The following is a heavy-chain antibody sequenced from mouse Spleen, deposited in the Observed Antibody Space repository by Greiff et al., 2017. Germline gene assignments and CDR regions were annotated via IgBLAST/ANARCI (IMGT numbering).Heavy chain of an antibody. D-gene: IGHD2-2*01. J-gene: IGHJ3*01. CDR1: GFPIKNPY. V-gene: IGHV14-3*01. Sequence: EVQLQQSLAELVLPGASFQLSCPASGFPIKNPYMHWVKQSPSQGLEWIGRIDPANGNTPSAPKFPGKATITADTYSNTADRQLRRRTSEAPAIEDGARGYDARWAYWGQGTLVTVSA. CDR3: ARGYDARWAY. CDR2: IDPANGNT.